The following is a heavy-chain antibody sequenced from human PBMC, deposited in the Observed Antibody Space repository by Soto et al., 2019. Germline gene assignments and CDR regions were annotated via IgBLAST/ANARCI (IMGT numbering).Heavy chain of an antibody. CDR2: IIPISGTA. Sequence: QVQLVQSGAEVKKPGSSVKVSCKASGGTFSSYAISWVRQAPGQGLEWMGGIIPISGTANYAQKFQGRVTITADESTSTANMELSSLRSEDTAGYYCARSQGSSTSLEIYYCYYYGMDVWGQGTTVTVSS. J-gene: IGHJ6*02. CDR3: ARSQGSSTSLEIYYCYYYGMDV. CDR1: GGTFSSYA. D-gene: IGHD2-2*01. V-gene: IGHV1-69*01.